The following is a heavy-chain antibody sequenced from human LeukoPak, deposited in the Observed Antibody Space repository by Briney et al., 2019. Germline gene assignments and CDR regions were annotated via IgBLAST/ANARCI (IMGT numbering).Heavy chain of an antibody. V-gene: IGHV1-2*06. D-gene: IGHD3-16*02. CDR3: ASSPYYDYVWASYRI. CDR1: GYTFTGYY. J-gene: IGHJ3*02. Sequence: VASVKVSCKASGYTFTGYYMHWVRQAPGQGLEWMGRINPNSGGTNYAQKFQGRVTMTRDTSISTAYMELSRLRSDDTAVYYCASSPYYDYVWASYRIWSQGTMVTVSS. CDR2: INPNSGGT.